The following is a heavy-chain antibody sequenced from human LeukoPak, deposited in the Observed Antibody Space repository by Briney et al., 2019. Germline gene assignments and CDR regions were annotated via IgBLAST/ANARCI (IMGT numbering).Heavy chain of an antibody. CDR3: ARAFSGYDYDY. D-gene: IGHD5-12*01. V-gene: IGHV1-69*02. J-gene: IGHJ4*02. CDR2: IIPILGIA. CDR1: GGTFSSYT. Sequence: GAPVKVSCKASGGTFSSYTISWVRQAPGQGLEWVGRIIPILGIANYAQKFQGRVTITADKSTSTAYMELSSLRSEDTAVYYCARAFSGYDYDYWGQGTLVTVSS.